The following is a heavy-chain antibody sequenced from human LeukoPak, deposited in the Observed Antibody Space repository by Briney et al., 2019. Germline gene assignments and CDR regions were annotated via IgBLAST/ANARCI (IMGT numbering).Heavy chain of an antibody. CDR1: GFTFSSYS. CDR2: ISSSSSYI. Sequence: PGGSLRLSCAASGFTFSSYSMNWVRQAPGKGLEWVSSISSSSSYIYYADSVKGRFTISRDNAKNSLYLQMNSLRAEDTAMYYCARGDGYCSSTSCYTYFDYWGQGTLVTVSS. J-gene: IGHJ4*02. CDR3: ARGDGYCSSTSCYTYFDY. D-gene: IGHD2-2*02. V-gene: IGHV3-21*01.